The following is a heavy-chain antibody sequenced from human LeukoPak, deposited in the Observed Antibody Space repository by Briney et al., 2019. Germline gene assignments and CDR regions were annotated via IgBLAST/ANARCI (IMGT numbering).Heavy chain of an antibody. CDR2: ISSSSSYI. V-gene: IGHV3-21*01. CDR3: ARDHRGGWYGFDY. D-gene: IGHD6-19*01. Sequence: TGGSLRLSCAASGFTFSSYSMNWVRQAPGKGLEWVSSISSSSSYIYHADSVKGRFTISRDNAKNSLYLQMNSLRAEDTAVYYCARDHRGGWYGFDYWGQGTLVTVSS. CDR1: GFTFSSYS. J-gene: IGHJ4*02.